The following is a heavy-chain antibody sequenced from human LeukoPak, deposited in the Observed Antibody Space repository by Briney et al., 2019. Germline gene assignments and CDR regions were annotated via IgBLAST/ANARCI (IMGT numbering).Heavy chain of an antibody. CDR2: IKSRGDGGTT. CDR3: ATGAMVRGVRDY. Sequence: GGSLKLSCAASGFTFSDSAIHWVRQASGKGLEWVGRIKSRGDGGTTEYAAPVKGRFTISRDDSKNTVYLQMNSVKSEDTAVYYCATGAMVRGVRDYWGQGTLVTVSS. D-gene: IGHD3-10*01. CDR1: GFTFSDSA. J-gene: IGHJ4*02. V-gene: IGHV3-15*01.